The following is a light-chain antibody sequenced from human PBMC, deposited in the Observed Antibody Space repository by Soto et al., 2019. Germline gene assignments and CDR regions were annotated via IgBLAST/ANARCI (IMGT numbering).Light chain of an antibody. CDR1: RSDIGAYNF. V-gene: IGLV2-14*03. J-gene: IGLJ2*01. CDR2: DVN. Sequence: QSALTQPASVSGSPGQSITISCTGTRSDIGAYNFVSWYQQHPGEVPKLILYDVNVRPSGVSNRVSGSKSGNTASLTISGLQAEDEAEYYCTSWMTSTTMIFGGGTKLTVL. CDR3: TSWMTSTTMI.